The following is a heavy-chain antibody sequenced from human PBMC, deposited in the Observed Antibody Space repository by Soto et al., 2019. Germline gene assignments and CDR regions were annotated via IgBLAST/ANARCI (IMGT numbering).Heavy chain of an antibody. D-gene: IGHD3-3*02. CDR1: GYTFSSYV. CDR3: ARHLAGNRDY. V-gene: IGHV1-3*01. J-gene: IGHJ4*02. CDR2: INAGNGNT. Sequence: ASVKVSCKASGYTFSSYVMHWVRQAPGQRLEWMGWINAGNGNTKYSQRFQNRVTISRDTSASTVYMELSSLRAEDTAVYYCARHLAGNRDYWGQGTLVTVSS.